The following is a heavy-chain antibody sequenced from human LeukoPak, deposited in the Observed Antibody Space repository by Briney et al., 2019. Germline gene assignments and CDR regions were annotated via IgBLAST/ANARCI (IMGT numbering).Heavy chain of an antibody. J-gene: IGHJ5*02. CDR2: IYHSGVT. CDR3: ARGLLSA. Sequence: SETLSLTCAVSGYSISSGYYWDWIRQSPGKGLEWIGSIYHSGVTYYNPSLKSRVIISVDTSKNQFSLKLSSVTAADTAVYYCARGLLSAWGQGTLVTVSS. CDR1: GYSISSGYY. V-gene: IGHV4-38-2*01.